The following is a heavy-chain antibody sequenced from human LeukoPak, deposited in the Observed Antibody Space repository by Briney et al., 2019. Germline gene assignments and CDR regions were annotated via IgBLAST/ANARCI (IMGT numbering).Heavy chain of an antibody. CDR2: INGSGGRT. CDR1: GFTFSSYA. J-gene: IGHJ4*02. V-gene: IGHV3-23*01. CDR3: AKDPFFDY. Sequence: GGSLRLSCAASGFTFSSYAMTWVRQAPGKGLEWVSGINGSGGRTYYAVSVKGRFTISRDNSKNTLYLQMNSLRAEDTAIYYCAKDPFFDYWGQGTLVTGSS.